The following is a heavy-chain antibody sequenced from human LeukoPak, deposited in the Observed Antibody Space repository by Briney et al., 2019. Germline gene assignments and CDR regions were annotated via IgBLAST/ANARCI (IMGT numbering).Heavy chain of an antibody. CDR3: ATWYSSSWSPFDY. V-gene: IGHV1-24*01. CDR1: GYTLTELS. J-gene: IGHJ4*02. CDR2: FDPEDGET. Sequence: EASVKVSCKVSGYTLTELSMHWVRQAPGKGLESMGGFDPEDGETIYAQKFQGRVTMTEDTSTDTAYMELSSLRSEDTAVYYCATWYSSSWSPFDYWGQGTLVTVSS. D-gene: IGHD6-13*01.